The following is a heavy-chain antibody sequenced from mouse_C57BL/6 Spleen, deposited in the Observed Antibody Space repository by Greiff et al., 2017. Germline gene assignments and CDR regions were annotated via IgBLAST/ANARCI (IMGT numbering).Heavy chain of an antibody. J-gene: IGHJ2*01. CDR3: ATLIITTVVAKDY. Sequence: QVQLQQSGTELVKPGASVKLSCKASGYTFTSYWMHWVKQRPGQGLEWIGNINPSNGGTNYNEKFKSKATLTVDKSSSTAYMQLSSLTSEDSAVYYCATLIITTVVAKDYWGQGTTLTVSS. D-gene: IGHD1-1*01. V-gene: IGHV1-53*01. CDR2: INPSNGGT. CDR1: GYTFTSYW.